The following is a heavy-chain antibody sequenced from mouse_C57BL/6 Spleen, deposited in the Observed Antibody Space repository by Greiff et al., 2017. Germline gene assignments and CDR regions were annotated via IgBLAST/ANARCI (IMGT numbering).Heavy chain of an antibody. CDR3: ARARGMVLREGYAMDD. CDR1: GYTFTSYW. J-gene: IGHJ4*01. CDR2: INPSNGGT. V-gene: IGHV1-53*01. Sequence: QVQLQQPGTELVKPGASVKLSCKASGYTFTSYWMHWVKQRPGQGLEWIGNINPSNGGTNYNEKFKSKATLTVDTSSSTAYMQLSSLTSEDSAVYYCARARGMVLREGYAMDDWGQGTSVAVSS. D-gene: IGHD2-10*02.